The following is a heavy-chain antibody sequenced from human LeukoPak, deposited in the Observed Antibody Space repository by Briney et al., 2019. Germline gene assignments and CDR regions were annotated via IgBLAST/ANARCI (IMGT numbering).Heavy chain of an antibody. CDR2: IYTSGST. CDR3: ARARDYYGSGSSSIDY. CDR1: GGSISSYY. Sequence: SETLSLTCTVSGGSISSYYWSWIRQPAGKGLEWIGRIYTSGSTNYNPSLKSRVTMSVDTSKNQFSLKLSSVTAADTAVYYCARARDYYGSGSSSIDYWGQGTLVTVSS. V-gene: IGHV4-4*07. J-gene: IGHJ4*02. D-gene: IGHD3-10*01.